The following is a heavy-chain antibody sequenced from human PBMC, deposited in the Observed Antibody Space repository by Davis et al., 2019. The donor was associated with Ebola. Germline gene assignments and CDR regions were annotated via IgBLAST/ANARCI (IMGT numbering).Heavy chain of an antibody. CDR3: ARDGGIAAAGYFDY. V-gene: IGHV4-39*07. Sequence: SETLSLTCTVSGGSITSNNYYWGWIRQPPGKGLEWIGSIYYSGSTHYNPSLKSRVTISVDKSKNQFSLKLSSVTAADTAVYYCARDGGIAAAGYFDYWGQGTLVTVSS. J-gene: IGHJ4*02. CDR2: IYYSGST. CDR1: GGSITSNNYY. D-gene: IGHD6-13*01.